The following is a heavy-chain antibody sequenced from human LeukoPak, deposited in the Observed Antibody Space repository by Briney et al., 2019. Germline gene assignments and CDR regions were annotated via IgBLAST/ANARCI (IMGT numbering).Heavy chain of an antibody. CDR3: AREHCSGASCYHSWYFDL. D-gene: IGHD2-15*01. CDR2: IYCSGSI. Sequence: SETLSLTYTVSGGSLSSYYWSWIRQPPGKGLEWIGYIYCSGSINYNPSLKSRVTISVDTSKNQFSLKLSSVTAADTAVYYCAREHCSGASCYHSWYFDLWGRGTLVTVSS. V-gene: IGHV4-59*01. CDR1: GGSLSSYY. J-gene: IGHJ2*01.